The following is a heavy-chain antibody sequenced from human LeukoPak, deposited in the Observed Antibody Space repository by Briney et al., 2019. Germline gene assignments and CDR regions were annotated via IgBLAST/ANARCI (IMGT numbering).Heavy chain of an antibody. CDR1: GHTSTTFL. CDR3: AILADAWFGDFDY. J-gene: IGHJ4*02. D-gene: IGHD3-10*01. Sequence: GAPVRVSCKASGHTSTTFLMEWLRQAPGQRLEWMGWINVGSGDTMYSLKFQDRVTLTRDTSANTVYMEVSSLRSEDTAVYYCAILADAWFGDFDYWGQGTLVTVSS. CDR2: INVGSGDT. V-gene: IGHV1-3*01.